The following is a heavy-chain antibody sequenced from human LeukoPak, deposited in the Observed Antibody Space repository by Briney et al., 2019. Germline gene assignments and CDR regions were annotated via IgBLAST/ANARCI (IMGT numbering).Heavy chain of an antibody. Sequence: SETLSLTCTVSGGSISNYYWSWIRQPAGKGLEWIGHIYTSGSTNYNPCLKSRVTMSVDTSKNQFSLNLSSVTAADTAVYYCARGGVDWTFDYWGQGTLVTVSS. CDR3: ARGGVDWTFDY. V-gene: IGHV4-4*07. D-gene: IGHD3-9*01. J-gene: IGHJ4*02. CDR1: GGSISNYY. CDR2: IYTSGST.